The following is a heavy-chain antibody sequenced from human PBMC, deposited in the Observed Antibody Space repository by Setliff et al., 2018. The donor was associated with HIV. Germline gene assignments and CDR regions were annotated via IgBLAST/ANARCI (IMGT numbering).Heavy chain of an antibody. J-gene: IGHJ3*02. CDR2: IYWDDDK. D-gene: IGHD2-15*01. CDR3: AHQELGYCSGGSCPPPHAFDI. Sequence: SGPTLVNPTQTLTLTCTFSGFSLGTSGVAVAWIRQPPGKALEWLALIYWDDDKHYSPSLKSRLTITKDTSKNQVVLTMTTMDPVDTATYYCAHQELGYCSGGSCPPPHAFDIWGQGTMVTVSS. V-gene: IGHV2-5*02. CDR1: GFSLGTSGVA.